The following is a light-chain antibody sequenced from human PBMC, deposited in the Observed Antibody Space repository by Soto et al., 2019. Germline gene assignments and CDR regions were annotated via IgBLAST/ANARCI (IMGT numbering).Light chain of an antibody. V-gene: IGKV1-5*03. J-gene: IGKJ1*01. Sequence: DIQMTQSPSTLSGAVGDGVTITCRASQTISSWLAWYQQKPGKAPKLLIYKASSLESGVPSRFSGSGSGTEFTLTISSLQPDDFATYYCQQYNSYPRTFGQGTKVDIK. CDR1: QTISSW. CDR2: KAS. CDR3: QQYNSYPRT.